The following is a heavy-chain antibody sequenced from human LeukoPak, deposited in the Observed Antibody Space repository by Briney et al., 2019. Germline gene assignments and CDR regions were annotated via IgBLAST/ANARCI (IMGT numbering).Heavy chain of an antibody. CDR1: GGSISSSSYY. Sequence: SETLSLTCTVSGGSISSSSYYWGWIRQPPGKGLEWIGSIYYSGSTYYNPSLKSRVTISVDTSKNQFSLKLSSVPAADTAVYYCAKNKGYGDPFPDFDYWGQGTLVTVSS. J-gene: IGHJ4*02. CDR2: IYYSGST. V-gene: IGHV4-39*01. D-gene: IGHD4-17*01. CDR3: AKNKGYGDPFPDFDY.